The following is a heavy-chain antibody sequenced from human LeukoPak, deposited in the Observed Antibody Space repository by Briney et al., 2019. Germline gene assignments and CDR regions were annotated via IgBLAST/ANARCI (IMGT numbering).Heavy chain of an antibody. Sequence: ASVKVSCKASGYTFTSYGISWVRQAPGQGLEWMGWISAYNGNTNYAQKFQGRVTITADESTSTAYMELSSLRSEDTAVYYCASTMRDGWFDPWGQGTLVTVSS. J-gene: IGHJ5*02. CDR2: ISAYNGNT. D-gene: IGHD3-22*01. V-gene: IGHV1-18*01. CDR3: ASTMRDGWFDP. CDR1: GYTFTSYG.